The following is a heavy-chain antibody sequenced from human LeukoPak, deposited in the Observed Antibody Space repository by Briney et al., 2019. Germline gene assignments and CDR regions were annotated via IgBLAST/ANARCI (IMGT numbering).Heavy chain of an antibody. Sequence: PGGSLRLSWAASGFTFSSYWMSWVRPAAGKGLEWVGNIKQDGSEKQYVDSVQGRFAISRDNAENSLYLQMNSLKAEDTAVYYCGRFTRSGDSVYWGQGTLVTVSS. V-gene: IGHV3-7*04. D-gene: IGHD7-27*01. CDR3: GRFTRSGDSVY. CDR2: IKQDGSEK. J-gene: IGHJ4*02. CDR1: GFTFSSYW.